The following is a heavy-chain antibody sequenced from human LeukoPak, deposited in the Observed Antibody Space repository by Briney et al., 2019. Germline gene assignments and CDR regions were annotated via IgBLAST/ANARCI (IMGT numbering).Heavy chain of an antibody. D-gene: IGHD2-2*01. V-gene: IGHV1-2*02. CDR2: INPNSGGT. J-gene: IGHJ6*03. CDR3: ARVSQLLALNYYYYYMDV. CDR1: GYTFTGYY. Sequence: ASVKDSCKASGYTFTGYYMHWVRQAPGQGLEWMGWINPNSGGTNYAQKFQGRVTMTRDTSISTAYMELSRLRSDDTAVYYCARVSQLLALNYYYYYMDVWGKGTTVTVSS.